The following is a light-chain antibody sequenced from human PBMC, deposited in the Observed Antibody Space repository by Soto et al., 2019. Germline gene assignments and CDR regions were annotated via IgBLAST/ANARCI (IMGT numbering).Light chain of an antibody. J-gene: IGKJ2*01. Sequence: ERLLTQSPGTMSLSPGERATLSGRAIQSVSATYLAWDQQKPGQAPRLRIYGASNRATGIPDRFTGSGSGTDFTLTISRLEPEDVSVYFCQQYVSSPMYTFGQGTKLEIK. V-gene: IGKV3-20*01. CDR2: GAS. CDR1: QSVSATY. CDR3: QQYVSSPMYT.